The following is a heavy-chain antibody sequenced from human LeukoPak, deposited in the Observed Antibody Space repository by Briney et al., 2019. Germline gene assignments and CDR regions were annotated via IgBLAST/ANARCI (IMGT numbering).Heavy chain of an antibody. CDR1: GGSISSYY. Sequence: PSETLSLTCTVSGGSISSYYWSWIRQPPGKGLEWIGYIYYSGSTNYNPSLKSRVTISVDTSKNQFSLKLSSVTAADTAVYYCARGRDLYYYDSSGYLTWGQGTLVTVSS. J-gene: IGHJ5*02. D-gene: IGHD3-22*01. CDR2: IYYSGST. CDR3: ARGRDLYYYDSSGYLT. V-gene: IGHV4-59*08.